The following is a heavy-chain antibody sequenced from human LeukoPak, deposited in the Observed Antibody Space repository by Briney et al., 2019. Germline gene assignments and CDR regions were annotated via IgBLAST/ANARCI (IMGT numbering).Heavy chain of an antibody. CDR3: ARWSTGYFDY. CDR1: GGSISSSGYY. Sequence: SETLPLTCSVSGGSISSSGYYWGWIRHPPGKGLQWIGSIFYSGSTYYNPSLKSRVTISVDTSRNQFSLKLSSVTAADTAVYYCARWSTGYFDYWGQGTLVTVSS. CDR2: IFYSGST. V-gene: IGHV4-39*01. D-gene: IGHD1-1*01. J-gene: IGHJ4*02.